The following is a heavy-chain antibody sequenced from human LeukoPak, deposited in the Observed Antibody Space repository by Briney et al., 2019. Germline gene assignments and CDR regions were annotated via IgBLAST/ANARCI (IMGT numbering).Heavy chain of an antibody. CDR2: ISGSGGST. Sequence: GGSLRLSCAASGFTFSSYAMSWVRQAPGKGLEWVSAISGSGGSTYYADSVKGRFTISRDNGKNSLSLQMDSLRADDTAVYYCARDYAGSLEYWGQGTLVTVSS. J-gene: IGHJ4*02. V-gene: IGHV3-23*01. CDR3: ARDYAGSLEY. CDR1: GFTFSSYA. D-gene: IGHD4-23*01.